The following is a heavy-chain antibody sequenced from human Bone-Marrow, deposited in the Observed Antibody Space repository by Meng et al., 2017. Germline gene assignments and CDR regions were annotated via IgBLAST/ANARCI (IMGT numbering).Heavy chain of an antibody. CDR2: IDPKNGDT. Sequence: ASVKVSCKPSGYNFPDYYIHWVRQAPGQGLEWMGRIDPKNGDTHYAQKFQGRVTMTGDTSISTAYMDLSGLISDDTAVYYCARVTHLYTTLVTPDRFDYWGQGTLVTVSS. V-gene: IGHV1-2*06. CDR3: ARVTHLYTTLVTPDRFDY. CDR1: GYNFPDYY. D-gene: IGHD4-23*01. J-gene: IGHJ4*02.